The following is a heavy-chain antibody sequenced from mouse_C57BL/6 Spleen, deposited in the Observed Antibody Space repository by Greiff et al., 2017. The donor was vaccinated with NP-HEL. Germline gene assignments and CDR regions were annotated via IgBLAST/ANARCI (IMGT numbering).Heavy chain of an antibody. J-gene: IGHJ4*01. CDR2: IVPSGSYT. Sequence: QVQLQQPGAELVKPGASVKLSCKATGYTFTSYWMQWVKQRPGQGLEWIGEIVPSGSYTNYNQKFKGKATLTVDTSSSTAYMQLSSRTSEDYAVNYCARGLLVAGYAMDYWGQGTSVTVSS. CDR1: GYTFTSYW. CDR3: ARGLLVAGYAMDY. D-gene: IGHD1-1*02. V-gene: IGHV1-50*01.